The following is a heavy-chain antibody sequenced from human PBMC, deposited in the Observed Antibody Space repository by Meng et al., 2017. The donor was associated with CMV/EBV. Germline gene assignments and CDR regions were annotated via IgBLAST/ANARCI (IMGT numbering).Heavy chain of an antibody. CDR2: IRSKANNYAT. CDR1: WFTLSGSA. Sequence: WFTLSGSAMHWVRQAPGKGLEWVGRIRSKANNYATTYAASVKGRFTMSRDDSKNTAYLQMSSLKTEDTAVYYCTRPTYDSSGLTFDYWGQGTLVTVSS. CDR3: TRPTYDSSGLTFDY. D-gene: IGHD3-22*01. V-gene: IGHV3-73*01. J-gene: IGHJ4*02.